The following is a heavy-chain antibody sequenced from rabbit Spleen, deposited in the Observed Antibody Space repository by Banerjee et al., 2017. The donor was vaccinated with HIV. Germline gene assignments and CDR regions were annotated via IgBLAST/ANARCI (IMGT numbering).Heavy chain of an antibody. J-gene: IGHJ4*01. Sequence: QSLEESGGGLVQPEGSLTLTCTASGFSFSSRYYMNWVRQAPGKGLEWIGYIDPVFGITYYATWVNGRFTISSQNAQNTVLLQMTSLTAADTATYFCARAYGGAAGASTFILWGPGTLVTVS. CDR1: GFSFSSRYY. CDR2: IDPVFGIT. D-gene: IGHD7-1*01. V-gene: IGHV1S40*01. CDR3: ARAYGGAAGASTFIL.